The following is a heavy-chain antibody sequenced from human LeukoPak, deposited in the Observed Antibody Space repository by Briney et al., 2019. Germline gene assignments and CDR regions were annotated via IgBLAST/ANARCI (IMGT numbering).Heavy chain of an antibody. Sequence: GGSLRLTCAASGFTVSSNHMSWVRQAPGKGLEWVSVIYSGGSTYYADSVKGRFTISRDNSKNTLYLQMNSLRAEDTAVYYCALITFGGVDSRRFDYWGQGTLVTVSS. CDR2: IYSGGST. V-gene: IGHV3-53*01. D-gene: IGHD3-16*01. CDR1: GFTVSSNH. CDR3: ALITFGGVDSRRFDY. J-gene: IGHJ4*02.